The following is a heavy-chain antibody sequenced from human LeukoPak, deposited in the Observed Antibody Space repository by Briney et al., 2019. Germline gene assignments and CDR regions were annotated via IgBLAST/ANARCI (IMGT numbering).Heavy chain of an antibody. Sequence: GGTLRLSCAASGFTFSSYAMSWVRQAPGKGLEWVSDISGGGATTFYADSVKGRFTISRDNSKSTLYLQLSSLRAEDTAVYYCAKSTGYSTTGRDFDSWGRGTLVTVSS. CDR1: GFTFSSYA. D-gene: IGHD6-13*01. CDR3: AKSTGYSTTGRDFDS. J-gene: IGHJ4*02. CDR2: ISGGGATT. V-gene: IGHV3-23*01.